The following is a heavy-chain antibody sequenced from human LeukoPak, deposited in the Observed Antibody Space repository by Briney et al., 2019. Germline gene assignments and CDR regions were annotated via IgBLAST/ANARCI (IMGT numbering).Heavy chain of an antibody. V-gene: IGHV4-30-4*01. CDR2: IYYSGST. CDR1: GGSISSGDYY. J-gene: IGHJ2*01. CDR3: ARQAYYFGTSGYPAGYFDL. D-gene: IGHD3-22*01. Sequence: QTLSLTCTVSGGSISSGDYYWSWIRQPPGKGLEWIGYIYYSGSTYYNPSLQSRVTISVDTSKNQFSLKLSSVTAADTAVYYCARQAYYFGTSGYPAGYFDLWGRGTLVTVSS.